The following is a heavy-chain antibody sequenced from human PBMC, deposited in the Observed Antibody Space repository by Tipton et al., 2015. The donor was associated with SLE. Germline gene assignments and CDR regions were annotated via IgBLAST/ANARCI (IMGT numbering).Heavy chain of an antibody. CDR2: MYNSGST. Sequence: LRLSCPVSGGSISSGSYYWNWIRQPAGKGLEWIGRMYNSGSTDYNPSLRSRVTMSIDASQNRVSLRLKSVSAADTAVYYCARGSDGEYVRYFDVWGPGTLVTVSS. V-gene: IGHV4-61*02. D-gene: IGHD4-17*01. CDR1: GGSISSGSYY. J-gene: IGHJ2*01. CDR3: ARGSDGEYVRYFDV.